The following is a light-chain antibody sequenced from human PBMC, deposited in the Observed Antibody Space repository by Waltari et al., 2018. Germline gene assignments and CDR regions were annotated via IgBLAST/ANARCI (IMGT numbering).Light chain of an antibody. CDR1: PSVSTN. CDR3: QQYNNWPPYI. V-gene: IGKV3-15*01. Sequence: ETVLTQSPSTLSLSPGDRATLSCRASPSVSTNLAWYQKKPGQAPRHLIYGASIRATGIPARFSGRGAGTEFTLTISSLQSEDFAVYYCQQYNNWPPYIFGQGSQLEI. CDR2: GAS. J-gene: IGKJ2*01.